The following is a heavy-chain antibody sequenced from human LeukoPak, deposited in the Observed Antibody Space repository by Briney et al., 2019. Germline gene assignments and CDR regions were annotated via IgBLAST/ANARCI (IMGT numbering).Heavy chain of an antibody. J-gene: IGHJ4*02. Sequence: PSETLSLTCIVSGGSISSSSYYWGWIRQPPGRGLEWIGSIYHSGSTYYNPSLKSRVTISVDTSKNQFSLKLSSVTAADTAVYYCARDKTYSSGWYPFDYWGQGTLVTVSS. D-gene: IGHD6-19*01. CDR1: GGSISSSSYY. CDR3: ARDKTYSSGWYPFDY. CDR2: IYHSGST. V-gene: IGHV4-39*07.